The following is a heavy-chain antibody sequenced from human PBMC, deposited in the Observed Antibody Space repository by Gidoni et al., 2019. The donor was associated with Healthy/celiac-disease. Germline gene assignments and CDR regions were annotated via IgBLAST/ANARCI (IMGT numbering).Heavy chain of an antibody. CDR1: GGSVSSGSYY. J-gene: IGHJ1*01. Sequence: QVQLQESGPGLVKPSETLSLTCTVSGGSVSSGSYYWSWIRQPPGKGLEWIGYIYYSGSTNYNPSLKSRVTISVDTSKNQFSLKLSSVTAADTAVYYCATGRPRSEYFQHWGQGTLVTVSS. D-gene: IGHD6-25*01. V-gene: IGHV4-61*01. CDR2: IYYSGST. CDR3: ATGRPRSEYFQH.